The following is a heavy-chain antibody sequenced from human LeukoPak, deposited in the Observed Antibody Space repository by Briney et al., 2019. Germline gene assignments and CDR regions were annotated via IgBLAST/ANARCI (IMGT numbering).Heavy chain of an antibody. D-gene: IGHD5-12*01. Sequence: GGSLRLSCAASGFTFSSYWMSWVRQAPGKGLEWVANIKQDGSEKYYVDSVKGRFTISRDNAKNSLYLQMNSLRAEDTAVYYCAKDLRGYSGYGGTEGFDYWGQGTLVTVSS. CDR1: GFTFSSYW. V-gene: IGHV3-7*01. J-gene: IGHJ4*02. CDR2: IKQDGSEK. CDR3: AKDLRGYSGYGGTEGFDY.